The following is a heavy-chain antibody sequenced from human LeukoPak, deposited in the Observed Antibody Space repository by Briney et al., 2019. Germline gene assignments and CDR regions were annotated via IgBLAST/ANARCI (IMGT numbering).Heavy chain of an antibody. V-gene: IGHV3-9*01. D-gene: IGHD4-17*01. J-gene: IGHJ4*02. CDR3: AKDSVPYGDYDFPYFDY. CDR2: ISWNSGSI. Sequence: GGALRLSCAASGLTFDDYAMHWVRQAPGKGLEGVSGISWNSGSIGYADSVKGRFTISRDNAKNSLYLQMNSLRAEDPALYYCAKDSVPYGDYDFPYFDYWGQGTLVTVSS. CDR1: GLTFDDYA.